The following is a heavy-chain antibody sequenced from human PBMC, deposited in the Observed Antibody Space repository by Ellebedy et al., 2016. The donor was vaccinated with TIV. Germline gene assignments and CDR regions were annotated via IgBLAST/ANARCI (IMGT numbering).Heavy chain of an antibody. CDR2: ISSTGSTI. J-gene: IGHJ5*02. CDR1: GFTFSSYS. Sequence: PRGSLRLSCEASGFTFSSYSMNWVRLAPGKGLEWVAYISSTGSTIYYADSVQGRFTISRDNAQDSLYLQMTSLRADDTAVYYCAGYRGEAVAGNWFDPWGQGTLVTVSS. CDR3: AGYRGEAVAGNWFDP. V-gene: IGHV3-48*01. D-gene: IGHD6-19*01.